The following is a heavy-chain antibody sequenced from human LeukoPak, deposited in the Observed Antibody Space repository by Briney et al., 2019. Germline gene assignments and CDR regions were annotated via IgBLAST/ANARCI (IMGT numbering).Heavy chain of an antibody. CDR3: ATPTYYYGSGSYYNPLDY. J-gene: IGHJ4*02. CDR1: GFTFSSYG. V-gene: IGHV3-30*02. D-gene: IGHD3-10*01. Sequence: GGSLRLSCAASGFTFSSYGMHWVRQAPGKGLEWVAFIRYDGSNKYYADSVKGRFTISRDNSKNTLYLQMNSLRAEDTAVYYCATPTYYYGSGSYYNPLDYWGQGTLDTVSS. CDR2: IRYDGSNK.